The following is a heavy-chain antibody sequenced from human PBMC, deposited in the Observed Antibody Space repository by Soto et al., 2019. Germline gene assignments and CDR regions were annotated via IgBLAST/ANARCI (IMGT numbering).Heavy chain of an antibody. J-gene: IGHJ4*02. CDR1: GFTFSSYE. CDR2: ISSSGSTI. D-gene: IGHD4-4*01. CDR3: ARNKIPSNFDY. V-gene: IGHV3-48*03. Sequence: VQLVESGGGLVQPGGSLRLSCAASGFTFSSYEMNWVRQAPGKGLEWVSYISSSGSTIYYADSVKGRFTISRDNAKNSLYLQMNSLRAEDTAVYYCARNKIPSNFDYWGQGTLVTVSS.